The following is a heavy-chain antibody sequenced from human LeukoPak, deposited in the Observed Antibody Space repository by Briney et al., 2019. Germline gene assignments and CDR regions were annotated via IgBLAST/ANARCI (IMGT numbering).Heavy chain of an antibody. CDR3: ARRRYGGNSGFLTG. CDR2: INHSGST. V-gene: IGHV4-34*01. D-gene: IGHD4-23*01. J-gene: IGHJ4*02. CDR1: GGSFSGYY. Sequence: SETLSLTCAVYGGSFSGYYWSWIRQPPRKGLEWIGEINHSGSTNYNPSLKSRVTISVDTSKNQFSLKLSSVTAADTAVYYCARRRYGGNSGFLTGWGQGTLVTVSS.